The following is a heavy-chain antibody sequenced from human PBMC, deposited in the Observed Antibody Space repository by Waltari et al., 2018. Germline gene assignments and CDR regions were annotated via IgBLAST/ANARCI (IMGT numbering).Heavy chain of an antibody. J-gene: IGHJ3*02. Sequence: QVQLQESGPGLVKPSETLSLTCTVSGGSISSYYWRWIRQPSAKGLEWIGRIYTSGSTNYNPSLKSRVTMSVDTSKNQFSLKLSSVTAADTAVYYCARDQPFVYDFWSGYAFDIWGQGTMVTVSS. CDR1: GGSISSYY. D-gene: IGHD3-3*01. V-gene: IGHV4-4*07. CDR2: IYTSGST. CDR3: ARDQPFVYDFWSGYAFDI.